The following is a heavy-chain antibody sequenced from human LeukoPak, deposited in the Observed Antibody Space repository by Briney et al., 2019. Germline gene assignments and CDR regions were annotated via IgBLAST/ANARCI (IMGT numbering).Heavy chain of an antibody. CDR3: ARGGSSWYRLSDAFDI. CDR2: INHSCGST. Sequence: ASVKVSCKASGYTFTSYYMHWVRQAHGQGLGWMGIINHSCGSTSYSQKFQGRVTMTRDTSTNTVDMQQGSLRSEETTVYYCARGGSSWYRLSDAFDIWGQGTMVTVSS. J-gene: IGHJ3*02. CDR1: GYTFTSYY. V-gene: IGHV1-46*01. D-gene: IGHD6-13*01.